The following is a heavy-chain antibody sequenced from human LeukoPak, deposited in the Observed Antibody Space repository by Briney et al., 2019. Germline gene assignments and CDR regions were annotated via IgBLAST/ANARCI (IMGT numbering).Heavy chain of an antibody. J-gene: IGHJ4*02. Sequence: SETLSLTCAVYGGSFSGYYWSWIRQPPGKGLEWIGEINHSGSTNYNPSLKSRVTISVDTSKNQFSLKLSSVTAADTAVYYCARFPMVRGVPFDYWGQGTLVTVSS. V-gene: IGHV4-34*01. CDR1: GGSFSGYY. CDR3: ARFPMVRGVPFDY. CDR2: INHSGST. D-gene: IGHD3-10*01.